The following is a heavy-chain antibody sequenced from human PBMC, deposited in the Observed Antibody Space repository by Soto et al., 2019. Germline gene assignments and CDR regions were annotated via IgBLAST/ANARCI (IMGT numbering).Heavy chain of an antibody. J-gene: IGHJ4*02. Sequence: GGSLRLSCAASGFTFSSYAMSWVRQAPGKGLERVSAISGSGGSTYYADSVKSRLTISRDNSKITRYLQMNRLRAEDTAVYYCARDSPPYYYDSSGYYQQAFDYWGQGTLVTVSS. CDR1: GFTFSSYA. CDR2: ISGSGGST. CDR3: ARDSPPYYYDSSGYYQQAFDY. V-gene: IGHV3-23*01. D-gene: IGHD3-22*01.